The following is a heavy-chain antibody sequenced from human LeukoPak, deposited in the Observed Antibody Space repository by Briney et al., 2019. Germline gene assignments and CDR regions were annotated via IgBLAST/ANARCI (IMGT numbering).Heavy chain of an antibody. CDR2: IYYSGST. V-gene: IGHV4-39*01. Sequence: PSETLSLTCTVSGGSVSSSSYYWGWIRQPPGKGLEWIGSIYYSGSTYYNPSLKSRVTISVDTSENQFSLKLSSVTAADTAVYYCATLWELYLDYWGQGTLVTVSS. D-gene: IGHD1-26*01. CDR3: ATLWELYLDY. J-gene: IGHJ4*02. CDR1: GGSVSSSSYY.